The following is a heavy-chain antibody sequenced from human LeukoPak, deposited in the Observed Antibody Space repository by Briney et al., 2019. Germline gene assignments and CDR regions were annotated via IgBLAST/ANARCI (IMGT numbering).Heavy chain of an antibody. Sequence: GASVKVSCKASGYTFTGYYMHWVRQAPGQGLEWMGRINPNSGGTNYAQKFQGRVTMTRDTSISTAYMELSRLRSDGTAVYYCAGAGSSWSTGGWFDYWGQGTLVTVSS. D-gene: IGHD6-13*01. V-gene: IGHV1-2*06. CDR3: AGAGSSWSTGGWFDY. J-gene: IGHJ4*02. CDR2: INPNSGGT. CDR1: GYTFTGYY.